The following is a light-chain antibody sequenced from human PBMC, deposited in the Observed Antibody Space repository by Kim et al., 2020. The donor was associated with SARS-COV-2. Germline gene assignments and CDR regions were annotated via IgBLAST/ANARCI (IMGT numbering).Light chain of an antibody. CDR1: QNIGSW. CDR3: QQYHSYSYS. Sequence: SASVGDRVTITCRASQNIGSWLAWYHQRPGRAPNLLIYDASDLESGVPSRFSGSGSGTEFTLTISSLQPEDFATYYCQQYHSYSYSFGQGTRVEIK. CDR2: DAS. V-gene: IGKV1-5*01. J-gene: IGKJ2*03.